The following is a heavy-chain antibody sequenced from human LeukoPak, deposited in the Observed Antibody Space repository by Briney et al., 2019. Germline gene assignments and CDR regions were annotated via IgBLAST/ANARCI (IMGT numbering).Heavy chain of an antibody. D-gene: IGHD4-17*01. CDR3: ARGGYGDDAFDI. J-gene: IGHJ3*02. Sequence: SQTLSLTCAVSGGSISSGGYSWSWIRQPPGKGLEWIGYIYHSGSTYYNPSPKSRVTISVDRSKNQFSLKLSSVTAADTAVYYCARGGYGDDAFDIWGQGTMVTVSS. CDR1: GGSISSGGYS. V-gene: IGHV4-30-2*01. CDR2: IYHSGST.